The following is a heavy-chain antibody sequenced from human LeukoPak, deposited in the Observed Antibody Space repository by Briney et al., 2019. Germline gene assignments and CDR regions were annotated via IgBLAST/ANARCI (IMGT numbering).Heavy chain of an antibody. V-gene: IGHV5-51*01. J-gene: IGHJ4*02. CDR2: IYPGDSDT. CDR3: ASAGSERGYSGYAPVRYFDY. Sequence: GESLKISCEGSGYSFTSYWIGWVRQMPGKGLEWMGIIYPGDSDTRYSPSFQGQVTISADKSISTAYLQWSSLKASDTAMYYCASAGSERGYSGYAPVRYFDYWGQGTLVTVSS. CDR1: GYSFTSYW. D-gene: IGHD5-12*01.